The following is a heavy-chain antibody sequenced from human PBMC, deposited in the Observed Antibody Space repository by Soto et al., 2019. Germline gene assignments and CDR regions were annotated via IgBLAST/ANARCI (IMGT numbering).Heavy chain of an antibody. J-gene: IGHJ6*02. Sequence: RLSCAASGFTVSSNYMSWVRQAPGKGLEWVSVIYSGGSTYYADSVKGRFTISRDNSKNTLYLQMNSLRAEDTAVYYCGRVGDYYYGMDVWGQGTTVTVSS. CDR3: GRVGDYYYGMDV. CDR1: GFTVSSNY. CDR2: IYSGGST. V-gene: IGHV3-66*01. D-gene: IGHD2-15*01.